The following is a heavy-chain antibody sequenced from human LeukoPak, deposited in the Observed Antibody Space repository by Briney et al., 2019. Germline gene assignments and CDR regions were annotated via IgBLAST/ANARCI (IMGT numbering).Heavy chain of an antibody. CDR2: IIPIFGTA. Sequence: ASVKVSCKASGGTFSSYAISWVRQAPGQGLEWMGGIIPIFGTANYAQKFQGRVTITTDESTSTAYMELSSLRSEDTAVYYCARAAGRVSPRGYYYYMDVWGKGTTVTVSS. CDR3: ARAAGRVSPRGYYYYMDV. J-gene: IGHJ6*03. D-gene: IGHD3-10*01. CDR1: GGTFSSYA. V-gene: IGHV1-69*05.